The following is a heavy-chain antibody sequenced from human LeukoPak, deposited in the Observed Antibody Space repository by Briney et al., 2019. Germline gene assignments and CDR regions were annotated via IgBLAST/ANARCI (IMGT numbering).Heavy chain of an antibody. J-gene: IGHJ4*02. Sequence: SETLSLTCTVSGGSLSSYYWTWIRQPPGKGLEWIGYIYYSGSTNYNPSLKSRVTISVDTSKNQFSLKLSSVTAADTAVYYCARVPNYDILTGYSAYYFDYWGQGTLVTVSS. V-gene: IGHV4-59*08. CDR3: ARVPNYDILTGYSAYYFDY. D-gene: IGHD3-9*01. CDR2: IYYSGST. CDR1: GGSLSSYY.